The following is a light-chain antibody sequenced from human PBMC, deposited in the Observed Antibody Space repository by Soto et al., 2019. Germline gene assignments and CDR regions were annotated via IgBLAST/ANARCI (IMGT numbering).Light chain of an antibody. CDR1: QSISRT. V-gene: IGKV3D-15*02. Sequence: EILMTQSPATLSVSPGEGLTLSCRASQSISRTLAWYQQRPGQAPRLLIYGTSTRATGIPVRFSGSGSGTDFTLTISSLQPEDFAVYFCHQDFNLPWTFGQGTKVDIK. CDR3: HQDFNLPWT. CDR2: GTS. J-gene: IGKJ1*01.